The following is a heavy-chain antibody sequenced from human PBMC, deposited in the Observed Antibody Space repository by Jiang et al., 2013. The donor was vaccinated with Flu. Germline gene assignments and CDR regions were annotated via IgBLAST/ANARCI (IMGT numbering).Heavy chain of an antibody. Sequence: KSRVTISVDTSKNQSSLKLSSVTAADTAVYYCARDRPYGSGSYYIYYGMDVWGQGTTVTVSS. V-gene: IGHV4-30-2*05. D-gene: IGHD3-10*01. J-gene: IGHJ6*02. CDR3: ARDRPYGSGSYYIYYGMDV.